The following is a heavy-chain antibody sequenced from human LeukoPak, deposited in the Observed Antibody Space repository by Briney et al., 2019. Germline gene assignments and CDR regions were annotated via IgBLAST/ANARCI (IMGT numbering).Heavy chain of an antibody. D-gene: IGHD3-3*01. J-gene: IGHJ4*02. CDR2: IYCGGST. Sequence: GGSLRLSCAASDFSLGSNYMTWLRQAPGREVEGVSLIYCGGSTYNADSVKGRFTISRDNAKDSLYLQMNSLRAEDTAVYYWARESEIRFLEWLFVFDYWGQGTLVTVSS. V-gene: IGHV3-53*01. CDR3: ARESEIRFLEWLFVFDY. CDR1: DFSLGSNY.